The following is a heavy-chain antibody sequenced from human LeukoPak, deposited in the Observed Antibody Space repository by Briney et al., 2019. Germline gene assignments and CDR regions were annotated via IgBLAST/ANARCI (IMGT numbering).Heavy chain of an antibody. CDR1: GYSLTSYW. CDR3: ARVMVRGVMVGYFDY. Sequence: GESLKISCKGSGYSLTSYWIGWVRQMPGKGLEWMGIIYPGDSDTRYSPSFQGQVTISADKSISTAYLQWSSLKASDTAMYYCARVMVRGVMVGYFDYWGQGTLVTVSS. V-gene: IGHV5-51*01. CDR2: IYPGDSDT. D-gene: IGHD3-10*01. J-gene: IGHJ4*02.